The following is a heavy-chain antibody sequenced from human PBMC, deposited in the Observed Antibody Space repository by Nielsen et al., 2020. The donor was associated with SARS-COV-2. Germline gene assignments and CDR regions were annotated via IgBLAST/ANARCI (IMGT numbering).Heavy chain of an antibody. J-gene: IGHJ4*02. CDR3: ARHEGEAGDGYSVDY. D-gene: IGHD5-24*01. Sequence: KVSCKGSGYSFTSYWIGWVRQMPGKGLGWMGIIYPGDSDTRYGPSFQGQVTISADKSISTAYLQWSSLKASDTAMYYCARHEGEAGDGYSVDYWGQGTLVTVSS. CDR2: IYPGDSDT. V-gene: IGHV5-51*01. CDR1: GYSFTSYW.